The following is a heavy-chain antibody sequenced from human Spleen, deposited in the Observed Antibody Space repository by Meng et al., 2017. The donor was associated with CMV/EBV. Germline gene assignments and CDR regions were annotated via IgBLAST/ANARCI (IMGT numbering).Heavy chain of an antibody. V-gene: IGHV1-69*05. Sequence: KASVGTFSSYGMSWVRQDPGQGLEWMGGVVPVYGTTNYVQKFQGSITITMDESTSTAYLELSSLGSVDTAIYYGARDRSGGNLLDYWGQGTLVTVSS. D-gene: IGHD2-15*01. CDR2: VVPVYGTT. J-gene: IGHJ4*02. CDR3: ARDRSGGNLLDY. CDR1: VGTFSSYG.